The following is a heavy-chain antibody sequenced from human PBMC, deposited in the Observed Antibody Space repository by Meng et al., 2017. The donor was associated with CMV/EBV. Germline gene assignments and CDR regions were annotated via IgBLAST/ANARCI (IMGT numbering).Heavy chain of an antibody. Sequence: VLLWQSGAEVKKAGDSVKVSCKASGYNVTSYGISWVRQAPGQGLEWIGWISAYNGNTNYAQKLQGRVTMTTDTSTSTAYMELRSLRSDDTAVYYCARVGGGNWFDPWGQGTLVTVSS. D-gene: IGHD3-16*01. CDR1: GYNVTSYG. CDR2: ISAYNGNT. CDR3: ARVGGGNWFDP. J-gene: IGHJ5*02. V-gene: IGHV1-18*01.